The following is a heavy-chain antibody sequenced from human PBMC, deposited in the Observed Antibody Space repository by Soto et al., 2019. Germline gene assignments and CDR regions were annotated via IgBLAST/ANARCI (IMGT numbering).Heavy chain of an antibody. D-gene: IGHD3-22*01. Sequence: QVQLVQSGAEVKKPGPSVKVSCKASGGTFTTYAISWVRQAPGQGLEWMGGIITLLGKANYAQKFQDRVTITADKSTSTAYMELRSLRFEDTAVYYCARDFLAYYERSGYFHPPGYWGQGTQVTVSP. CDR2: IITLLGKA. CDR1: GGTFTTYA. J-gene: IGHJ4*02. CDR3: ARDFLAYYERSGYFHPPGY. V-gene: IGHV1-69*06.